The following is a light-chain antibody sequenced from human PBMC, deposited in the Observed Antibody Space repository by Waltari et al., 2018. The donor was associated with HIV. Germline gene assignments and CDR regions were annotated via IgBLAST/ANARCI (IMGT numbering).Light chain of an antibody. J-gene: IGLJ3*02. CDR2: DVT. V-gene: IGLV2-11*01. CDR3: CSYAGTYTFWV. Sequence: QSAPTQPRSLSGSPGQSVTISCTGTSSDVGGYDYVSWYQQYPGRAPKLMVYDVTKRPSGVPDRFPGSKSGNTASLTISGLQTDDEADYYCCSYAGTYTFWVFGGGTKLSVL. CDR1: SSDVGGYDY.